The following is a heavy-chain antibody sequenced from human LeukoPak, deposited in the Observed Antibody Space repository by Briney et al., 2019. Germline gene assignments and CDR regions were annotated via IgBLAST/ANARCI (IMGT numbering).Heavy chain of an antibody. CDR2: FDPEDGET. D-gene: IGHD3-9*01. Sequence: GASVKVSCKVSGYTLTELSMHWVRQAPGKGLEWMGGFDPEDGETIYAQKFQGRVTMTEDTSTDTAYMELSSLRSEDTAVYYCARDGDNSFEAALYGMDVWGQGTTVTVSS. CDR1: GYTLTELS. V-gene: IGHV1-24*01. J-gene: IGHJ6*02. CDR3: ARDGDNSFEAALYGMDV.